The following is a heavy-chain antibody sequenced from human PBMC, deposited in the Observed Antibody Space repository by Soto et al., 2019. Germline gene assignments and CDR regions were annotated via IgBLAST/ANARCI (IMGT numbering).Heavy chain of an antibody. J-gene: IGHJ6*02. Sequence: EASVKVSCKASGYTFTGYYMHWVRQAPGQGLEWMGWINPNSGGTNYAQKFQGWVTMTRDTSISTAYMELSRLRSDDTAVYYCARGRGVLGELSLYQNHINMDVWGQGTTVTVSS. CDR1: GYTFTGYY. CDR2: INPNSGGT. CDR3: ARGRGVLGELSLYQNHINMDV. D-gene: IGHD3-16*02. V-gene: IGHV1-2*04.